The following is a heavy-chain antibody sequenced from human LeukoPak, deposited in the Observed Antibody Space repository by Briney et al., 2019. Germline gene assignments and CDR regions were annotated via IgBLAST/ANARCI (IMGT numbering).Heavy chain of an antibody. CDR3: ARDQDYSSGWYGGILDI. J-gene: IGHJ3*02. CDR1: GFTFSSYE. Sequence: GGSLRLSCAASGFTFSSYEMNWVRQAPGKGLECVSYITSSGSSVHYADSVKGRFTISRDNAKNALYLQMNSLRAEDTAVYYCARDQDYSSGWYGGILDIWGQGRMVTVSS. V-gene: IGHV3-48*03. D-gene: IGHD6-19*01. CDR2: ITSSGSSV.